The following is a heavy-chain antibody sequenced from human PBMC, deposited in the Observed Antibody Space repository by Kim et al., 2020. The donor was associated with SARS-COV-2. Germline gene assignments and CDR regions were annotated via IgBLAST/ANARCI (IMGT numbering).Heavy chain of an antibody. CDR1: GFTFSSYA. CDR3: AKAMSYYDSSGDKKLGYFDL. J-gene: IGHJ2*01. Sequence: GGSLRLSCAASGFTFSSYAMSWVRQAPGKGLEWVSAISGSGGSTYYADSVKGRFTISRDNSKNTLYLQMNSLRAEDTAVYYCAKAMSYYDSSGDKKLGYFDLWGRGTLVTVSS. V-gene: IGHV3-23*01. D-gene: IGHD3-22*01. CDR2: ISGSGGST.